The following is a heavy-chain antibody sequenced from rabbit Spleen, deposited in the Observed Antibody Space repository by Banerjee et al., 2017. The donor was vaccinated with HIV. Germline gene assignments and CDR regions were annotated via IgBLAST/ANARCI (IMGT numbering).Heavy chain of an antibody. Sequence: QSLEESGGDLVKPGASLTLTYTASGFSFSSSDYMCWVRQAPGKGLEWISCIAVSSSGFTYSTTWAKGRFTCSKTSSTTVTLQMTSLTVADTATYFCARDTGSSFSSYGMDLWGPGTLVTVS. J-gene: IGHJ6*01. V-gene: IGHV1S40*01. CDR2: IAVSSSGFT. CDR3: ARDTGSSFSSYGMDL. D-gene: IGHD8-1*01. CDR1: GFSFSSSDY.